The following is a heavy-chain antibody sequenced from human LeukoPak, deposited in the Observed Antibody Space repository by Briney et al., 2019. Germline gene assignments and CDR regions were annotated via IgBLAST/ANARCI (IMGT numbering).Heavy chain of an antibody. CDR3: ARVPTGWFDP. Sequence: GGSLRLSCAASGFTISSYWMSWVRQAPGKGLEWVANIKEDGSEKYYVDSVRGRFTISRDNANNSLYLYMNSLRAEDTAVYYCARVPTGWFDPWGQGTLVTVSS. CDR2: IKEDGSEK. J-gene: IGHJ5*02. D-gene: IGHD3-10*01. CDR1: GFTISSYW. V-gene: IGHV3-7*01.